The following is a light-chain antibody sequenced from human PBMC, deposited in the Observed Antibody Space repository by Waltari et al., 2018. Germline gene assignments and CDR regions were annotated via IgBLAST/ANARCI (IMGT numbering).Light chain of an antibody. CDR1: SSDVGAYNF. CDR2: DGS. V-gene: IGLV2-14*03. Sequence: QSALTQPASVSGSPGQSLTISCTGTSSDVGAYNFVPCYQQHPGKAPKLMIYDGSNRPSGVSDRFSGSKSGNTASLTISGLQAEDEADYYCSSYATTTTQVFGTGTKVTVV. J-gene: IGLJ1*01. CDR3: SSYATTTTQV.